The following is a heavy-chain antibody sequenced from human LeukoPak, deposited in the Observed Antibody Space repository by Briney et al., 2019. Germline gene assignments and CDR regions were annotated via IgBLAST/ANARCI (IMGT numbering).Heavy chain of an antibody. J-gene: IGHJ4*02. CDR1: GGSISSYY. CDR3: ARFDYTLTSNNDDCDY. D-gene: IGHD4-11*01. V-gene: IGHV4-59*12. CDR2: IYHSGST. Sequence: SETLSLTCTVSGGSISSYYWSWIRQPPGKGLEWIGYIYHSGSTYYNPSLKSRVTISVDRSKNQFSLKLTSVTAADTAVYYCARFDYTLTSNNDDCDYWGQGTLVTVSS.